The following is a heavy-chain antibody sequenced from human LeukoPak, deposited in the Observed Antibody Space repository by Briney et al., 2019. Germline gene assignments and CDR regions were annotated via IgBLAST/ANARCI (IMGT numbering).Heavy chain of an antibody. CDR2: ISGDGGST. V-gene: IGHV3-43*02. Sequence: GGTLRLSCAASGFTFDDYAMHWLRQPPWKALVSVSLISGDGGSTYYADSVKGRFTISRDNSKNSLYLQMNSLRTEDTALYYCAKDPGEGNGAFDIWGQGTMVTVSS. CDR3: AKDPGEGNGAFDI. J-gene: IGHJ3*02. D-gene: IGHD2-21*01. CDR1: GFTFDDYA.